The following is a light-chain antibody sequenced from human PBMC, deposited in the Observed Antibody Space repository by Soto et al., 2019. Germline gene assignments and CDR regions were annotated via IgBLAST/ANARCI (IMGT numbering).Light chain of an antibody. V-gene: IGKV1-39*01. CDR3: QQGFTTPYT. J-gene: IGKJ2*01. CDR1: QSISTF. Sequence: DIQMPQSPSSLSASVGDRVPITCRASQSISTFSNWYQQKPGKAPKLLFYAACSLKDGIPSRFSGSGSGTDFTLPISSLQPEDFATYYCQQGFTTPYTVGQGTKLLIK. CDR2: AAC.